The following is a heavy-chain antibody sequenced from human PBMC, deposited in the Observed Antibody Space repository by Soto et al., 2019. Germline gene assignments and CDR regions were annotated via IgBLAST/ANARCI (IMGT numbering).Heavy chain of an antibody. J-gene: IGHJ5*02. D-gene: IGHD3-10*01. CDR3: ARDHDNYGSGRGFAP. CDR2: ISSSST. Sequence: EVQLVESGGGLVKPGGSLRLSCAASGFTFSTYGMSWVRQAPGKGLEWVSSISSSSTYADSVKGRFTISRDNARNSLYLQMNSLRAEDTAVYYCARDHDNYGSGRGFAPWGQGTLVTVSS. V-gene: IGHV3-21*01. CDR1: GFTFSTYG.